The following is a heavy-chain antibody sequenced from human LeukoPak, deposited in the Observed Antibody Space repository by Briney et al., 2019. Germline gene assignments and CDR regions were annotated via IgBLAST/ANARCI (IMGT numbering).Heavy chain of an antibody. J-gene: IGHJ4*02. CDR2: ISYDGNNK. V-gene: IGHV3-30*04. D-gene: IGHD5-24*01. CDR3: ARVGRWGGGSDFDY. Sequence: GSLGLPCAASGFTFSSYAMHWVRQAPGKGLEWVALISYDGNNKYYADSVKGRFTFSRDNSKNTLYLQMNTLRTEDTAVYYCARVGRWGGGSDFDYWGQGTLVTVSS. CDR1: GFTFSSYA.